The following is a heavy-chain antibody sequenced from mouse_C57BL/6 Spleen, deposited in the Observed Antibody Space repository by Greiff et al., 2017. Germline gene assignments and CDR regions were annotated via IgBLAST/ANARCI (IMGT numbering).Heavy chain of an antibody. V-gene: IGHV5-17*01. Sequence: EVKLMESGGGLVKPGGSLKISCAASGFTFSDYGMNWVRQAPEKGLAWVAYISSGSSTTYYADTVKGRYTISRDNSQTTLFLQLIRLRSEDTAIYYCARGDYSNHYYAFDYWGQGTSVTVSS. D-gene: IGHD2-5*01. J-gene: IGHJ4*01. CDR3: ARGDYSNHYYAFDY. CDR2: ISSGSSTT. CDR1: GFTFSDYG.